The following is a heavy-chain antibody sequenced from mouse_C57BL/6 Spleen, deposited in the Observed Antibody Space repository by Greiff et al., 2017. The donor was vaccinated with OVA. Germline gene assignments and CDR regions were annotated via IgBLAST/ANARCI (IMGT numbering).Heavy chain of an antibody. Sequence: VKLVESGAELARPGASVKLSCKASGYTFTSYGISWVKQRTGQGLEWIGEIYPRSGNTYYNEKFKGKATLTADKSSSTAYMELRSLTSEDSAVYFCAREGITTVVNAMDYWGQGTSVTVSS. V-gene: IGHV1-81*01. J-gene: IGHJ4*01. D-gene: IGHD1-1*01. CDR3: AREGITTVVNAMDY. CDR1: GYTFTSYG. CDR2: IYPRSGNT.